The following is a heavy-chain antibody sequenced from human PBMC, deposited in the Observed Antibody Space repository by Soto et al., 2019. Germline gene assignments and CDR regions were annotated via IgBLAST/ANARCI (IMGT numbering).Heavy chain of an antibody. Sequence: GGSLRLSCAASGFTFSSYWMSWVRQAPGKGLEWVANIKQDGSEKYYVDSVKGRFTISRDNAKNSLYRQMNSLRAEDTAVYYCARGRLIAAAGIGYFDYWGQGTLVTVSS. V-gene: IGHV3-7*03. CDR2: IKQDGSEK. J-gene: IGHJ4*02. CDR1: GFTFSSYW. D-gene: IGHD6-13*01. CDR3: ARGRLIAAAGIGYFDY.